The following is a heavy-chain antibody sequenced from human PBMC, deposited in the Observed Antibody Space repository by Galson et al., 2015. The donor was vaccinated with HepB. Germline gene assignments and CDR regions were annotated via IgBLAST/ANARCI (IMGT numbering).Heavy chain of an antibody. CDR3: ARDKTYGSGSRYYYYYYMDV. Sequence: TLSLTCTVSGGSISSGSYYWSWIRQPAGKGLEWIGRIYTSGFTNYNPSLKSRVTMSVDTSKNQFSLKLTSVTAADTAVYYCARDKTYGSGSRYYYYYYMDVWGKGTTVTVSS. CDR1: GGSISSGSYY. CDR2: IYTSGFT. V-gene: IGHV4-61*02. J-gene: IGHJ6*03. D-gene: IGHD3-10*01.